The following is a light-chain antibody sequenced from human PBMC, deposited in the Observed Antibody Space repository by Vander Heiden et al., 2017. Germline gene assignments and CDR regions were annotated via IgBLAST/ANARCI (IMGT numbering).Light chain of an antibody. V-gene: IGKV4-1*01. CDR2: WAS. Sequence: DILLTHSPASLPVSLGERATINCKSSQSVLYSSNNKNYLAWYQQKPGQPPKLLIYWASTRESGVPDRFSGSGSGTDFTLTISSLQAEDVAVYYCQQYYSTPLTFGGGTKVEIK. J-gene: IGKJ4*01. CDR1: QSVLYSSNNKNY. CDR3: QQYYSTPLT.